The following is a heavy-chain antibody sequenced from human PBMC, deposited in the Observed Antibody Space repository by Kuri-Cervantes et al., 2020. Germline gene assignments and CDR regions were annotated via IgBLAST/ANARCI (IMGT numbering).Heavy chain of an antibody. CDR2: VDSGSYTM. D-gene: IGHD4-11*01. CDR3: ARDIYNFDY. Sequence: GESLKISCAASGFTFSRYWMSWVRQAPGKGLEWVSYVDSGSYTMYYADSVKGRFTISRDNAKNSLFLQMNSLRDEDTAIYYCARDIYNFDYWGQGTLVTVSS. V-gene: IGHV3-48*02. CDR1: GFTFSRYW. J-gene: IGHJ4*02.